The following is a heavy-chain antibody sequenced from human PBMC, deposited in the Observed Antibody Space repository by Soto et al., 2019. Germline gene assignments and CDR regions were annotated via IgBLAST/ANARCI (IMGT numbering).Heavy chain of an antibody. D-gene: IGHD3-10*01. CDR1: GGSITNYY. V-gene: IGHV4-59*08. Sequence: QVQLQESGPGLVKPSETLSLTCTVSGGSITNYYCSWFRQPPGKGLEWIGDIQYSGYSAYNLSLRRRVTMSMDTSKTQFSLMRESVTATDTAVYYCARHGFGSLHGLVDVWGQGTTVIVSS. J-gene: IGHJ6*02. CDR3: ARHGFGSLHGLVDV. CDR2: IQYSGYS.